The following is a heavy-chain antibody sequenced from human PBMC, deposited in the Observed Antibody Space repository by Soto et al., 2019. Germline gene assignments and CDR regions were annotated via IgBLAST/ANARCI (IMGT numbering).Heavy chain of an antibody. Sequence: QVHLEQSGAEEKKPGSSVKVSCKFSGGTFSSYVIIWVRQAPGQGLEWMGGIIPVSGTANYAQKFHGRVTISADAATNTAYMELSSVRFDDTAVYYCATVDRSVALVGWFDPWGQGTLVTVSS. D-gene: IGHD2-8*02. CDR2: IIPVSGTA. CDR3: ATVDRSVALVGWFDP. CDR1: GGTFSSYV. V-gene: IGHV1-69*01. J-gene: IGHJ5*02.